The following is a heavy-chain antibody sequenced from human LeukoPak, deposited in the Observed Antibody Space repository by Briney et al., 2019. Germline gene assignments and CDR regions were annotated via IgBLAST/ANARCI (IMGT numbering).Heavy chain of an antibody. J-gene: IGHJ3*02. CDR1: GYTFTSYD. CDR3: ARAPPPDAIWATHYAFDI. CDR2: MNPNSGNT. V-gene: IGHV1-8*01. Sequence: GASVKVSCKASGYTFTSYDINWVRQATGQGLEWMGWMNPNSGNTGYVQKFQGRVTMTEDTSTDTAYMELSSLRPEDTAVYYCARAPPPDAIWATHYAFDIWGQGTMVTVSS. D-gene: IGHD2-2*01.